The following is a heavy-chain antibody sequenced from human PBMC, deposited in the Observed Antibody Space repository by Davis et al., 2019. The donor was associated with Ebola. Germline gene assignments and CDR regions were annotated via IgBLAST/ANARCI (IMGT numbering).Heavy chain of an antibody. Sequence: SETLSLTCTVSGGSISSGDYYWSWIRQPPGKGLEWIGYIDYSGSSNYNPSLKSRVTISLDTSKSEFSLKVGSVTAADTAVYFCARARRYTARQDAFDIWGQGTVVIVSS. CDR1: GGSISSGDYY. D-gene: IGHD1-14*01. J-gene: IGHJ3*02. CDR2: IDYSGSS. V-gene: IGHV4-61*08. CDR3: ARARRYTARQDAFDI.